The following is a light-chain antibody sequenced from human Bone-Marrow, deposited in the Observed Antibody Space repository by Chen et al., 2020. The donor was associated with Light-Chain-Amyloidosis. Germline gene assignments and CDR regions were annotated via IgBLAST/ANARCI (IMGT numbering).Light chain of an antibody. CDR2: EVT. CDR1: SSYVGGDNH. V-gene: IGLV2-14*01. CDR3: SSYTITNTLV. Sequence: QSALTQPASVSGSPGQSITISCTGTSSYVGGDNHVSWYQQHPDKAPQLMIYEVTNRPSWGPDRFSGSKYDNTASLTSSRLQTEDEDDYFCSSYTITNTLVFGSGTRVTVL. J-gene: IGLJ1*01.